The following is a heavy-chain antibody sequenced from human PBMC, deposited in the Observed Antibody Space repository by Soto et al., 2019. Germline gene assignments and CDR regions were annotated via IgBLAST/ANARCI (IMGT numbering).Heavy chain of an antibody. CDR1: GFTFSSYG. V-gene: IGHV3-33*01. CDR2: IWYDGSNK. CDR3: ARDRYYDSSCLGVALGY. J-gene: IGHJ4*02. Sequence: QVQLVESGGGVVQPGRSLRLSCAASGFTFSSYGMHWVRQAPGKGLEWVAVIWYDGSNKYYADSVKGRFTISRDNSKNTLYLQMNSLRAEDTAVYDCARDRYYDSSCLGVALGYWGQGTLVTVSS. D-gene: IGHD3-22*01.